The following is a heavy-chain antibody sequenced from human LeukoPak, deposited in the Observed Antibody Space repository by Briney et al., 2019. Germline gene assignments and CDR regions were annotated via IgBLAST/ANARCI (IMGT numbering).Heavy chain of an antibody. V-gene: IGHV3-23*01. CDR1: GFTFSSSA. J-gene: IGHJ3*02. D-gene: IGHD6-19*01. CDR2: ISGSGGST. Sequence: GGSLRLSCAASGFTFSSSAMRWVRHAPGKGLGWVSAISGSGGSTYYADSVKGRFTISRDNSKNTLYLQMNSLRAEDTAVYYCAKGGLWQWPPGAFDIWGQGTMVTVSS. CDR3: AKGGLWQWPPGAFDI.